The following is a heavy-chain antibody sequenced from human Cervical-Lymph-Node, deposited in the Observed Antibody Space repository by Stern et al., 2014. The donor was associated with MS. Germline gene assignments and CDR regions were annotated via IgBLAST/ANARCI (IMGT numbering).Heavy chain of an antibody. J-gene: IGHJ5*02. CDR1: GFSLTSSGVG. CDR2: IFWDGDR. D-gene: IGHD4-17*01. V-gene: IGHV2-5*02. CDR3: AHCNYGDFRIT. Sequence: ESGPTLVKPTQTLTLTCTFSGFSLTSSGVGVGWIRQPPGKAPEWLAIIFWDGDRRYSPSLKNRVTITEDTPKNQVILTVTNMDPMDTATYYCAHCNYGDFRITWGQGSLVTVSS.